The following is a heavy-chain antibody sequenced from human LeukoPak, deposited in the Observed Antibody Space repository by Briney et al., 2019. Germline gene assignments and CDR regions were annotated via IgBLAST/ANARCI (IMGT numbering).Heavy chain of an antibody. D-gene: IGHD6-13*01. V-gene: IGHV1-69*13. CDR2: IIPIFGTA. J-gene: IGHJ4*02. Sequence: SVKVSCKASGGTFSSYAISWVRQAPGQGLEWMGGIIPIFGTANYAQKFQGRVTITADESTSTAYMELSSLRSEGTAVYYCARGLAAAGDFDYWGQGTLVTVSS. CDR3: ARGLAAAGDFDY. CDR1: GGTFSSYA.